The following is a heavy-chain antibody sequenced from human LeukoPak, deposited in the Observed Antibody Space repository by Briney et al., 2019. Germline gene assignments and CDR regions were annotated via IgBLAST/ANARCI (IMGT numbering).Heavy chain of an antibody. J-gene: IGHJ5*02. Sequence: GGSLRLSCAASGFTFSDYYMSWIRQAPGKGLEWVSYISSSSSYTNYADSVKGRFTISRDNAKNSLYLQMNSLRAEDTALYYCAKATGIAVAGTWFDPWGQGTLVTVSS. CDR2: ISSSSSYT. V-gene: IGHV3-11*05. D-gene: IGHD6-19*01. CDR3: AKATGIAVAGTWFDP. CDR1: GFTFSDYY.